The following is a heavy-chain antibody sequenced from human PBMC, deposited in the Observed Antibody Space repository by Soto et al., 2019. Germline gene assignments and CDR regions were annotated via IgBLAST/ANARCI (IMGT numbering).Heavy chain of an antibody. Sequence: QVQLVESGGGVVQPGRSLRLSCAASGFTFSSYAMHWVRQAPGKGLEWVAVISYDGSNKYYADSVKGRFTISRDNSKNTLYLQMNSLRAEDTAVYYCAKVPYSSSWYRFEYFDYWGQGTLVTVSS. D-gene: IGHD6-13*01. V-gene: IGHV3-30*04. CDR3: AKVPYSSSWYRFEYFDY. J-gene: IGHJ4*02. CDR1: GFTFSSYA. CDR2: ISYDGSNK.